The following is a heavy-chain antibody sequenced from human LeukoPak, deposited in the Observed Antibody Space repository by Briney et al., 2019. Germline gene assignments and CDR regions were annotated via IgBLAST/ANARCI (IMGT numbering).Heavy chain of an antibody. Sequence: GGSLRLSCAASGFTFSSYSMNWVRQAPGKGLEWVSYISSSSSTIYYADSVKGRFTISRDNAKNSLYLQMNSLRAEDTAVYYCASDLYSYGRGGFDYWGQGTLVTVSS. CDR3: ASDLYSYGRGGFDY. D-gene: IGHD5-18*01. J-gene: IGHJ4*02. CDR1: GFTFSSYS. V-gene: IGHV3-48*04. CDR2: ISSSSSTI.